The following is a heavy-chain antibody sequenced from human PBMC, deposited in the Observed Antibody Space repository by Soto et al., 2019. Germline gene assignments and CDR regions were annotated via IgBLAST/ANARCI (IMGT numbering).Heavy chain of an antibody. D-gene: IGHD2-21*02. Sequence: SVKVSCKASGGTFSSYAISWVRQAPGQGLEWMGGIIPIFGTANYAQKFQGRVTITADESTSTAYMELSSLRSEDTAVYYCARDRVGDIVVVTAIHYYYYGMDVWGQGTTVTVSS. CDR1: GGTFSSYA. J-gene: IGHJ6*02. CDR3: ARDRVGDIVVVTAIHYYYYGMDV. V-gene: IGHV1-69*13. CDR2: IIPIFGTA.